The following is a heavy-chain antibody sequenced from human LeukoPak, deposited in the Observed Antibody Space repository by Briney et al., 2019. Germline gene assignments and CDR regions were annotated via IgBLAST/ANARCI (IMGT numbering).Heavy chain of an antibody. CDR1: GGTFSSYA. D-gene: IGHD3-10*01. Sequence: GASVKVSCKASGGTFSSYAISWVRQAPGQGLEWMGGIIPIFGTANYAQKFQGRVTITADESTSTAYMELSSLRSEDTAVYYCARSARFGELSPKRVPNHTFDYWGQGTLVTVSS. V-gene: IGHV1-69*13. CDR2: IIPIFGTA. CDR3: ARSARFGELSPKRVPNHTFDY. J-gene: IGHJ4*02.